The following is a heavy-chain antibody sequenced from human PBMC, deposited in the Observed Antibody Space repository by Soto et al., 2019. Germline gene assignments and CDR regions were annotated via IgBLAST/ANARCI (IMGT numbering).Heavy chain of an antibody. CDR3: VRATLSWGHYYFRGLDV. V-gene: IGHV3-7*01. Sequence: AGGSLRLSCAATGFMFGTYWMSWVRQAPGKGLEWVANIKHDGNEKYYADSVKGRFTVSRDNVKNFLHLQMSSLRGDDTGVYCCVRATLSWGHYYFRGLDVWGQGTTVTVSS. CDR1: GFMFGTYW. CDR2: IKHDGNEK. D-gene: IGHD3-22*01. J-gene: IGHJ6*02.